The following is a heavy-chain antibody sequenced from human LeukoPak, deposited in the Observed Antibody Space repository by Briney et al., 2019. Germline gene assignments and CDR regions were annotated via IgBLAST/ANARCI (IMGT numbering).Heavy chain of an antibody. Sequence: TGGSLRLSCAASGFTFSSYSMNWVRQAPGKGLEWVSSISSSSSYIYYADSVKGRFTISRDNAKNSLYLQMNSLRAEDTAVYYCARDLGQYYDTSDNWFDPWGQGTLVTVSS. D-gene: IGHD3-22*01. CDR3: ARDLGQYYDTSDNWFDP. V-gene: IGHV3-21*01. CDR2: ISSSSSYI. CDR1: GFTFSSYS. J-gene: IGHJ5*02.